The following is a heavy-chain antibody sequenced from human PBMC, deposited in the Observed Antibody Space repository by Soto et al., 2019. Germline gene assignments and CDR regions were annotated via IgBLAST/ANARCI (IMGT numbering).Heavy chain of an antibody. CDR2: LSWNGVTI. V-gene: IGHV3-9*01. J-gene: IGHJ6*02. CDR3: AASRAYDSSDYSGFHSGMDV. D-gene: IGHD3-22*01. Sequence: EVQLVESGGGLVQPGRSLRLSCAASGFTFDDYAMHWVRQVPGKGLQWVSGLSWNGVTIGYAASVKGRFTISRDNAKKSLYLQMIGPRPDDAALYFWAASRAYDSSDYSGFHSGMDVWGRGTRVTVS. CDR1: GFTFDDYA.